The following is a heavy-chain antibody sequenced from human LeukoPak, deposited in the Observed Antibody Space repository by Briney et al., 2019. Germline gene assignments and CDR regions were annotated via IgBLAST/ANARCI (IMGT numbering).Heavy chain of an antibody. D-gene: IGHD3-22*01. CDR2: IRSESTFT. J-gene: IGHJ4*02. V-gene: IGHV3-21*06. CDR3: ARVDFGDYFDTSDYHFFDF. Sequence: GGSLRLSCAASGLTFTAFSMSWVRQAPGKALEWVSSIRSESTFTSYSDSVKGRFTISRDNAKNSLHLQMNSLRAEDTAVYFCARVDFGDYFDTSDYHFFDFWGQGTLVTVSS. CDR1: GLTFTAFS.